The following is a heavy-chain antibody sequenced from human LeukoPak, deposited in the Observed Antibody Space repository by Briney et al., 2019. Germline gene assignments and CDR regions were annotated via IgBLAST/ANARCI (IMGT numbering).Heavy chain of an antibody. CDR3: AKDRPNGMDV. J-gene: IGHJ6*02. CDR1: XXTXXXYA. V-gene: IGHV3-23*01. CDR2: INGNGDST. Sequence: GGSXXLSCAXSXXTXXXYAXXXVRQAPGKXLEWVSGINGNGDSTYYADSVKGRFTISRDNSKTTLYLQMNSLRAEDTAVYYCAKDRPNGMDVWGQGTTVTVSS.